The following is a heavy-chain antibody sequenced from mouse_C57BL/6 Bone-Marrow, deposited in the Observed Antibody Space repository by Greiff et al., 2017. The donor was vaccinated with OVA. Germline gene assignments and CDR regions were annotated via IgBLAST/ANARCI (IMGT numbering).Heavy chain of an antibody. CDR2: IDPSDSYT. V-gene: IGHV1-50*01. CDR3: ARRGSRFDY. J-gene: IGHJ2*01. D-gene: IGHD1-1*01. Sequence: QQSCKASGYTFTSYWMQWVKQRPGQGLEWIGEIDPSDSYTNYNQKFKGKATLTVDTSSSTAYMQLSSLTSEDSAVYYCARRGSRFDYWGQGTTLTVSS. CDR1: GYTFTSYW.